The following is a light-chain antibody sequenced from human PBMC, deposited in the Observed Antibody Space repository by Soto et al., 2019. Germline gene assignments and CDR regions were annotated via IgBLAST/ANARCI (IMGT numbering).Light chain of an antibody. V-gene: IGKV3-15*01. CDR2: VAS. J-gene: IGKJ4*01. Sequence: EIVMTQSPVTLSVSPGDRATLSCRASQSVNSNLAWYQQKPGQTPKLLIYVASTRATGIPSRFSGSGSGTEFTLTISSLQSEDFAVYYCQQYNGSPLTFGGGTKVEFK. CDR1: QSVNSN. CDR3: QQYNGSPLT.